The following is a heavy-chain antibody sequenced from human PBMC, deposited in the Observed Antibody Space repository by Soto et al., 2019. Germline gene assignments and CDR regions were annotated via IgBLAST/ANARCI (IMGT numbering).Heavy chain of an antibody. D-gene: IGHD1-26*01. J-gene: IGHJ4*02. CDR2: IYYSGST. V-gene: IGHV4-59*01. CDR1: GASIRSYY. CDR3: ARDQNGSPHFDY. Sequence: SETLSLTCTVSGASIRSYYWSWIRQPPGKGLEWIGFIYYSGSTNYNPSLKSRVNISVDTSKNQFSLRVSSVTAADTAVYYCARDQNGSPHFDYWGQGTLVTVSS.